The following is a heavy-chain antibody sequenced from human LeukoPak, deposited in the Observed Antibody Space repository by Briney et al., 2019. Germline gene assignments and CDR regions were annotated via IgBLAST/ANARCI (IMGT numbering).Heavy chain of an antibody. CDR1: GFTSSRHW. J-gene: IGHJ4*02. D-gene: IGHD5-24*01. CDR3: ARVTGGYNLVDY. Sequence: GGSLRLSCAASGFTSSRHWTHRVRQAPGTGLVWVSRISDDGGPTFHADSVKGRFAMSRDNSKNTLYLQMNSLRAEYTGVYYCARVTGGYNLVDYWGQGTLVTVSS. V-gene: IGHV3-74*01. CDR2: ISDDGGPT.